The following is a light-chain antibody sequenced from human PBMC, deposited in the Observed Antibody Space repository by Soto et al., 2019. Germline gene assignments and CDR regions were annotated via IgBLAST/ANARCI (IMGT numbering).Light chain of an antibody. Sequence: EIVLTQSPDTLSLSPGERATLSCRASQRVGGNYLAWFQQKPGQAPRLLIYGASSRATGIPGRFSGSGSGTDFTLTINSLEPEDFALYYCHHYVDSPWAFGHGTKVEIK. J-gene: IGKJ1*01. CDR2: GAS. CDR3: HHYVDSPWA. V-gene: IGKV3-20*01. CDR1: QRVGGNY.